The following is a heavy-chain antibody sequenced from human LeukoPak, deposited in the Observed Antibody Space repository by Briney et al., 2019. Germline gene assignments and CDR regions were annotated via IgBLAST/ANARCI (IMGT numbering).Heavy chain of an antibody. CDR3: ASGFLQWLY. CDR1: GFTFGGFW. Sequence: PGGSLRLSCAASGFTFGGFWMSWVRQAPGRGLEWVANINPDGSIKYYVDSIKGRSSISRDNAKNSLYLQMNSLRAEDTAVYYCASGFLQWLYWGQGTLVIVSS. D-gene: IGHD3-3*01. V-gene: IGHV3-7*01. J-gene: IGHJ4*02. CDR2: INPDGSIK.